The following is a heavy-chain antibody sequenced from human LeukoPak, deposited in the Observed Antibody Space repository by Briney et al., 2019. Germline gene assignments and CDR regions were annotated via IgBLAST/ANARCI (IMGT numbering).Heavy chain of an antibody. J-gene: IGHJ6*04. CDR3: ARDRAAARMDV. CDR1: GFTFDDYA. V-gene: IGHV3-9*01. CDR2: ISWNSGSI. Sequence: GRSLRLSCAASGFTFDDYAMHWVRQAPGKGLEWVSGISWNSGSIGYADSVKGRFTISRDNAKNSLYLQMNSLRAEDTAVYYCARDRAAARMDVWGKGTTVTVSS. D-gene: IGHD6-13*01.